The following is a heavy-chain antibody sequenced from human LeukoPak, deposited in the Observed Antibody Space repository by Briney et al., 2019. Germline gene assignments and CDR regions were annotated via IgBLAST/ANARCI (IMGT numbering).Heavy chain of an antibody. J-gene: IGHJ4*02. CDR2: SGSGGTT. D-gene: IGHD6-19*01. Sequence: GGSLRLSCAASGFTFSAYAMAWVRQAPGKGLEWVSTSGSGGTTYSADSVKGRFTISRDNSKNTLYLQMNSLRAEGTAVYYCAKVAVPIDYWGQGTLVTVSS. V-gene: IGHV3-23*01. CDR3: AKVAVPIDY. CDR1: GFTFSAYA.